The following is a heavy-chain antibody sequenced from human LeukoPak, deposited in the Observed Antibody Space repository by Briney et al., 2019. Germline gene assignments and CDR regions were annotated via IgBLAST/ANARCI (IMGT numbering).Heavy chain of an antibody. D-gene: IGHD3-10*01. CDR2: IRYDGSNK. Sequence: GGSLRLSCAASGFTFSSYGMHCVRQAPGKGLEWVAFIRYDGSNKYYADSVKGRFTISRDNSKNTLYLQMNSLRAEETAVYYCAKIRAMVRGTTPPGYWGQGTLVTVSS. V-gene: IGHV3-30*02. J-gene: IGHJ4*02. CDR3: AKIRAMVRGTTPPGY. CDR1: GFTFSSYG.